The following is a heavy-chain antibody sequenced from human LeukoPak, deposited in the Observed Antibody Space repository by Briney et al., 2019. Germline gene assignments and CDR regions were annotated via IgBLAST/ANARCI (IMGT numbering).Heavy chain of an antibody. V-gene: IGHV4-30-4*02. CDR1: GGSISSGDYY. Sequence: SETLSLTCTVSGGSISSGDYYWSWIRQPPGKGLEWIGYIYYSGSTYYNPSLKSRVTISVDTSKNQFSLKLSSVTAADTAVYYCARGYDFWSATAGYWGQGTLVTVSS. CDR2: IYYSGST. J-gene: IGHJ4*02. CDR3: ARGYDFWSATAGY. D-gene: IGHD3-3*01.